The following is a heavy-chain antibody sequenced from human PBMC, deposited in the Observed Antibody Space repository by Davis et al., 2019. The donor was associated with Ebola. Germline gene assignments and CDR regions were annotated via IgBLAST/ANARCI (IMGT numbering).Heavy chain of an antibody. D-gene: IGHD5-18*01. CDR3: AAGRGYSYGSQGDGDY. Sequence: GESLKISCAASGFTFSSYAMHWVRQAPGKGLEYVSAISSNGGSTYYANSVKGRFTISRDNSKNTLYLQMGSLRAEDMAVYYCAAGRGYSYGSQGDGDYWGQGTLVTVSS. CDR2: ISSNGGST. J-gene: IGHJ4*02. V-gene: IGHV3-64*01. CDR1: GFTFSSYA.